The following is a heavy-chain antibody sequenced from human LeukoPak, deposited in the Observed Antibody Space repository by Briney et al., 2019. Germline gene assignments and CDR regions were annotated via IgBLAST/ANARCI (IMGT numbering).Heavy chain of an antibody. CDR1: GFTFSASW. Sequence: GGSLRLSCAASGFTFSASWMDWVRQAPGKGLEWVANIKHDGSEKYYVDSVRGRFTISRDDTKMSLYLQMNNLRIEDTAIYYCASGGDYAGVAALFRHWGQGSLVTVSS. J-gene: IGHJ4*02. CDR2: IKHDGSEK. V-gene: IGHV3-7*03. D-gene: IGHD4-17*01. CDR3: ASGGDYAGVAALFRH.